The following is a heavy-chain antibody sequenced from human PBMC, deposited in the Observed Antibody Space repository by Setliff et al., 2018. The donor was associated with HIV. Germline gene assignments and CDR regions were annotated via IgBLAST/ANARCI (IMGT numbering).Heavy chain of an antibody. CDR2: IIPIFGTT. J-gene: IGHJ4*02. V-gene: IGHV1-69*13. Sequence: GASVKVSCKASGGTLTTYGISWVRQAPGQGLEWMGQIIPIFGTTNYAQKFQGRVTITADESTSTAYMELSSLRSEDTAVYYCARGRITGTINFWGQGTLVTVS. D-gene: IGHD1-7*01. CDR1: GGTLTTYG. CDR3: ARGRITGTINF.